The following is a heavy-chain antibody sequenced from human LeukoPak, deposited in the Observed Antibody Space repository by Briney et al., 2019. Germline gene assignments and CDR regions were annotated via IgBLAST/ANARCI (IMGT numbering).Heavy chain of an antibody. CDR2: VKQDGSEK. Sequence: GGSLRLSCAASGFTFSSYWMSWVRQAPGKGLEWVANVKQDGSEKYYVDSVKGRFTISRDNAKNSLYLQMNSLRAEDTAVYYCARDYDFWSGYYSHNWFDPWGQGTLVTVSS. D-gene: IGHD3-3*01. V-gene: IGHV3-7*03. CDR1: GFTFSSYW. J-gene: IGHJ5*02. CDR3: ARDYDFWSGYYSHNWFDP.